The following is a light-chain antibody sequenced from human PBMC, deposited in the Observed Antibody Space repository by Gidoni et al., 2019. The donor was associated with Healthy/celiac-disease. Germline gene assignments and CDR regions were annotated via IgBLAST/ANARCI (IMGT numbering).Light chain of an antibody. CDR1: QSISSY. Sequence: DIQMTQSPSSLSASVGDRVTITCRASQSISSYLNWYQQKPGKAPKLLIYAASSLQSGVPSRFSGSGSGTDFTLTISSLQVEDFATYYCQQSYSPSYTFGQGTKLEIK. CDR2: AAS. CDR3: QQSYSPSYT. J-gene: IGKJ2*01. V-gene: IGKV1-39*01.